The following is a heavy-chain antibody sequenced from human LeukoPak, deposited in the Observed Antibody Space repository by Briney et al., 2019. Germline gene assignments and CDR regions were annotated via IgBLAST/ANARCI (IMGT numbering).Heavy chain of an antibody. CDR3: ARVGARLGAFDI. J-gene: IGHJ3*02. V-gene: IGHV3-7*01. CDR1: GFTFSRSW. CDR2: IKEDGSEK. D-gene: IGHD6-25*01. Sequence: GGSLRLSCAASGFTFSRSWMHWVRQAPGKGLEWVAGIKEDGSEKYYVDSVKGRFTISRDNAKNSLYLQMNSLRAEDTAMYYCARVGARLGAFDIWGQGTMVTVSS.